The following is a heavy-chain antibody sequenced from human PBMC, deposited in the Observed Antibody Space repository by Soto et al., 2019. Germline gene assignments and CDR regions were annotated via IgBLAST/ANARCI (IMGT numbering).Heavy chain of an antibody. D-gene: IGHD3-9*01. CDR3: ARGSQEKLRYFDWSQDAFDI. J-gene: IGHJ3*02. V-gene: IGHV1-18*01. Sequence: GASVKVSCKASGYTSTSYGISWVRQAPGQGLEWMGWISAYNGNTNYAQKLQGRVTMTTDTSTSTAYMELRSLRSDDTAVYYCARGSQEKLRYFDWSQDAFDIWGQGTMVTVSS. CDR2: ISAYNGNT. CDR1: GYTSTSYG.